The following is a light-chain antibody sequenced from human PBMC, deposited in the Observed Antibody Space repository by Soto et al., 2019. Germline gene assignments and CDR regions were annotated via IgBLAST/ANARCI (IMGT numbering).Light chain of an antibody. V-gene: IGKV1-5*03. Sequence: IQLTQSPSTLSASVGDRVSITCRASQGISSCLAWYQHKPGKAPNLLIYKASVLESGVPSRFSGSGSGTEFTLNITSLQPDDFATYYCQQYDSYSRTFGQGTKVEI. CDR1: QGISSC. CDR2: KAS. J-gene: IGKJ1*01. CDR3: QQYDSYSRT.